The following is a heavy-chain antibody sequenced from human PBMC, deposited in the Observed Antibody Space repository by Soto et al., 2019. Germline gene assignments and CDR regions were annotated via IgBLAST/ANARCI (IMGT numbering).Heavy chain of an antibody. J-gene: IGHJ4*02. Sequence: EVQVVESGGAWVQPGRSLRLSCSTSGFTFGAYTMTWFRQAPGKGLEWVAFIRGEDYGGTTEYAASVKGIFTVSRDNSKGVADLEMNNLKSDDTAVYYCTRVVAAAGDHWGRGTLVTVSS. CDR3: TRVVAAAGDH. D-gene: IGHD6-13*01. CDR1: GFTFGAYT. CDR2: IRGEDYGGTT. V-gene: IGHV3-49*03.